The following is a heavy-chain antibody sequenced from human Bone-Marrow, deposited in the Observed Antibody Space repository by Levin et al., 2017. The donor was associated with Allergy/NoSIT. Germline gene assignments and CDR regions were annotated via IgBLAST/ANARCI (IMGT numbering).Heavy chain of an antibody. CDR2: IEYDGSNK. D-gene: IGHD5-12*01. CDR1: GFTFSSYG. Sequence: QPGGSLRLSCAASGFTFSSYGIHWVRQAPGKGLEWVAVIEYDGSNKYYADSVKGRFTISRDNFKNTLYLQMNSLRAEDTALYYCARDHSGYGRFDYWGQGTLVSVSS. V-gene: IGHV3-33*05. J-gene: IGHJ4*02. CDR3: ARDHSGYGRFDY.